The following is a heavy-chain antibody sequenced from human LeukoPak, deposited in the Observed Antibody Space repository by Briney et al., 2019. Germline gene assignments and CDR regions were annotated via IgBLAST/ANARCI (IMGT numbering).Heavy chain of an antibody. J-gene: IGHJ4*02. D-gene: IGHD6-19*01. CDR3: AGSAIAVAGTVDY. CDR2: IIPILGIA. CDR1: GYTFTGYY. Sequence: VKVSCKASGYTFTGYYMHWVRQAPGQGLEWMGRIIPILGIANYAQKFQGRVTITADKSTSTAYMELSSLRSEDTAVYYCAGSAIAVAGTVDYWGQGTLVTVSS. V-gene: IGHV1-69*10.